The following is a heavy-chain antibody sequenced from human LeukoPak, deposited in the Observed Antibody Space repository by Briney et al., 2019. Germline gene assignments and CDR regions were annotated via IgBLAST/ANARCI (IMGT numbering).Heavy chain of an antibody. Sequence: ASVKVSCKASGYTFTNYAINWVRQAPGQGLEWMGWINTNTGNPTYAQGFTGRFVFSLGTSVSTTYLQISSLKAEDTAVYYCARDPGDDIAVSGDPWGQGALVSVSS. CDR1: GYTFTNYA. J-gene: IGHJ5*02. CDR2: INTNTGNP. D-gene: IGHD2-2*01. V-gene: IGHV7-4-1*02. CDR3: ARDPGDDIAVSGDP.